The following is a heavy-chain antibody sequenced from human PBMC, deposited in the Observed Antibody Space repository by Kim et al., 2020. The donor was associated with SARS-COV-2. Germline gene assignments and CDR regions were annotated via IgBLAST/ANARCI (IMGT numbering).Heavy chain of an antibody. V-gene: IGHV3-33*08. CDR2: IRSNGSNK. J-gene: IGHJ4*02. CDR1: GFTFSSYG. Sequence: GGSLRLSCAASGFTFSSYGMNWVRQAPGKGLEWVAVIRSNGSNKYYADSVKGRFTISRDNSKNTLYLQMNSLRAEDTAVYYCARDVGIVVAEPEFDYWGQGTLVTVSS. D-gene: IGHD6-19*01. CDR3: ARDVGIVVAEPEFDY.